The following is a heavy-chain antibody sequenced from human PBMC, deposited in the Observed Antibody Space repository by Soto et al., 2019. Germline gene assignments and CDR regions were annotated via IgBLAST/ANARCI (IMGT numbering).Heavy chain of an antibody. CDR3: ARDQNPFYYDSSGYYYYYYGMDV. CDR1: GFTFSSYS. D-gene: IGHD3-22*01. J-gene: IGHJ6*02. CDR2: ISSSSSYI. V-gene: IGHV3-21*01. Sequence: GGSLRLSCAASGFTFSSYSMNWVRQAPGKGLEWVSSISSSSSYIYYADSVKGRFTISRDNAKNSLYLQMNSLRAEDTAVYYCARDQNPFYYDSSGYYYYYYGMDVWGQGTTVTGSS.